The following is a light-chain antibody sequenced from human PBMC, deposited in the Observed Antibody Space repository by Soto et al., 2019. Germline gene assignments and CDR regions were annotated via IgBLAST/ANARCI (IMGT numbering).Light chain of an antibody. CDR1: QSVNSNY. CDR2: GTS. Sequence: EIVLTQSPGTLSLSPGERVTLSCRASQSVNSNYLVWYQQKPGQAPRLLIYGTSSRATDIPDRFSGSGSGTDFTLTISRLEPEDFAVYYCQQYGDGNSPRYSFGQGTKLEIK. J-gene: IGKJ2*03. CDR3: QQYGDGNSPRYS. V-gene: IGKV3-20*01.